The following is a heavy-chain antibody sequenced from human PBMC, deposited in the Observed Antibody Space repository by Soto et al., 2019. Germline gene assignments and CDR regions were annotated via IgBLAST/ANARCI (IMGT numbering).Heavy chain of an antibody. J-gene: IGHJ6*02. CDR1: GYTFSSYA. CDR3: ARGGYYDSSGARNYHYYGMNV. Sequence: ASVKVSCKATGYTFSSYAISWVRQAPGQGLEWLGWISPYSDETQYAQKTQGRVLMTIDRSARTAYLDLRSLRSDDTAVYYCARGGYYDSSGARNYHYYGMNVWGQGTTVTVS. CDR2: ISPYSDET. V-gene: IGHV1-18*01. D-gene: IGHD3-22*01.